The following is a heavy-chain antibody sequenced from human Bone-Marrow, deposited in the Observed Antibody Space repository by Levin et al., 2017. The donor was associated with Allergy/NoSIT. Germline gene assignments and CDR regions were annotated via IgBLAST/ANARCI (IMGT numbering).Heavy chain of an antibody. J-gene: IGHJ4*02. Sequence: GGSLRLSCTASGFTFGDYAMSWFRQAPGKGLEWVGFIRSKAYGGTTEYAASVKGRFTISRDDSKSIAYLQMNSLKTEDTAVYYCTRDSIPITFGGVIAGGGDYWGQGTLVTVSS. CDR3: TRDSIPITFGGVIAGGGDY. CDR1: GFTFGDYA. CDR2: IRSKAYGGTT. D-gene: IGHD3-16*02. V-gene: IGHV3-49*03.